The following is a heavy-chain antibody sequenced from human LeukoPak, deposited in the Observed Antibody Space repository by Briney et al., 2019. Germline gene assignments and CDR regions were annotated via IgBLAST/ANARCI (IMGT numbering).Heavy chain of an antibody. Sequence: SETLSLTCTVSGGSISSGSYYWGWIRQPPGKGLEWIGSIYYSGSTYYNPSLKSRVTISVDTSKNQFSLKLSSVTAADTAVYYCARVNCGGDCYIPGDYYYYMDVWGKGTTVTVSS. J-gene: IGHJ6*03. CDR2: IYYSGST. CDR3: ARVNCGGDCYIPGDYYYYMDV. CDR1: GGSISSGSYY. V-gene: IGHV4-39*01. D-gene: IGHD2-21*01.